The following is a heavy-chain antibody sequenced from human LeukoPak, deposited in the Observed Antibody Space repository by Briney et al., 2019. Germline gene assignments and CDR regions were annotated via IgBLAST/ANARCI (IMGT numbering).Heavy chain of an antibody. CDR2: IYYRGST. CDR3: ARARPDYYDSSGYYPYGYYGMDV. Sequence: SETLSLTCTVSGGSISSYYWSWIRQPPGKGLEWIGYIYYRGSTNYNPSLKSRVTISVDTSKNQFSLKLSSVTAADTAVYYCARARPDYYDSSGYYPYGYYGMDVWGQGTTVTVSS. J-gene: IGHJ6*02. CDR1: GGSISSYY. D-gene: IGHD3-22*01. V-gene: IGHV4-59*01.